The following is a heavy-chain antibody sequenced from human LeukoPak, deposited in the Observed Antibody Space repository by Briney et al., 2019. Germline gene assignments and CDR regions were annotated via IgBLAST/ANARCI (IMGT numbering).Heavy chain of an antibody. J-gene: IGHJ1*01. Sequence: ASVKVSCKASGYTFTSYGISWVRQAPGQGLEWMGWISAYNGNTNYAQKLQGRVTMTTDTSTSAAYMELRSLRSDDTAVYYCARDPPSSGYYFEYFQHWGQGTLVTVSS. V-gene: IGHV1-18*01. D-gene: IGHD3-22*01. CDR2: ISAYNGNT. CDR3: ARDPPSSGYYFEYFQH. CDR1: GYTFTSYG.